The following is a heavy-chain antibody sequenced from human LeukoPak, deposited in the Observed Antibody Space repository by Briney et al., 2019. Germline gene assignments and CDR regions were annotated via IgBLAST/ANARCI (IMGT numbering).Heavy chain of an antibody. V-gene: IGHV1-24*01. CDR1: GYTLTELS. J-gene: IGHJ4*02. D-gene: IGHD6-19*01. CDR3: ASGQWRVGGGGGFDY. Sequence: ASVKVSYKVSGYTLTELSMHWVRQAPGKGLEWMGGFDPEDGETIYAQKFQGRVTMTEDTSTDTAYMELSSLRSEDTAVYYCASGQWRVGGGGGFDYWGQGTLVTVSS. CDR2: FDPEDGET.